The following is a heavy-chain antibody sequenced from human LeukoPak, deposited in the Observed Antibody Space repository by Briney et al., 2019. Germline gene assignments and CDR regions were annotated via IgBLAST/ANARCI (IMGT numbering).Heavy chain of an antibody. CDR3: TRGLKLPFD. J-gene: IGHJ4*02. Sequence: PSENLSLTCTVSGGSISSSRYYWSWIRQPPGKGLEWIGEINRSGSTDYNPSLKSRVTISVDMSKNHFSLKLSSMTAADTAVYYCTRGLKLPFDWGRGTLVTVSS. V-gene: IGHV4-39*02. CDR2: INRSGST. CDR1: GGSISSSRYY.